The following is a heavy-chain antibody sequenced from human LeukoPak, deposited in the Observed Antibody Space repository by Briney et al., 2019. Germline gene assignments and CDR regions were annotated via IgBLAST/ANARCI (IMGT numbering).Heavy chain of an antibody. CDR3: ARTDFWSGYFSYFDY. V-gene: IGHV1-18*01. D-gene: IGHD3-3*01. J-gene: IGHJ4*02. Sequence: ASVKVSCKASGYTFTSYGISWVRQAPGQGLEWMGWISAYNGNTNYAQKLQGRVTMTTDTSTSTAYMELRSLRSDDTAVYCCARTDFWSGYFSYFDYWGQGALVTVSS. CDR2: ISAYNGNT. CDR1: GYTFTSYG.